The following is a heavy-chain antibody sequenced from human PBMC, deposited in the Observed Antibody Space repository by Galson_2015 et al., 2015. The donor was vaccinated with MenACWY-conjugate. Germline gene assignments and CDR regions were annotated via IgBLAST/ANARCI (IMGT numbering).Heavy chain of an antibody. Sequence: SLRLSCAASGFTFSSYSMNWVRQAPGKGLEWVSSISSSSSYIYYADSVKGRFTISRDNAKNSLYLQMNSLRAEDTAVYYCAREEGIGSGSYYFDYWGQGTLVTVSS. J-gene: IGHJ4*02. V-gene: IGHV3-21*01. CDR3: AREEGIGSGSYYFDY. CDR2: ISSSSSYI. CDR1: GFTFSSYS. D-gene: IGHD3-10*01.